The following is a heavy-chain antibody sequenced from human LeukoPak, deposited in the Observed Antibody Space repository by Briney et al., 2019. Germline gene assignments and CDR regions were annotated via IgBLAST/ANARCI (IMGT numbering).Heavy chain of an antibody. V-gene: IGHV3-21*01. Sequence: GGSLRLSCAASGFTFSSYSMNWVRQAPGKGLEWVSSISSSSSYIYYADSVKGRFTISRDNAKNSLYLQMNSLRAEDTAVYYCARVTTGNAECFQHWGQGTLVTVSS. CDR2: ISSSSSYI. CDR1: GFTFSSYS. J-gene: IGHJ1*01. D-gene: IGHD1-1*01. CDR3: ARVTTGNAECFQH.